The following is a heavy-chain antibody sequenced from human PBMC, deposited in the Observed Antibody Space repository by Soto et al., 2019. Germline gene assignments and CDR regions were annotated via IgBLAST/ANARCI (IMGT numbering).Heavy chain of an antibody. CDR1: GYSFTSYW. CDR3: ARGLTMTTSTTGPADYYYYYYGMDV. J-gene: IGHJ6*02. V-gene: IGHV5-51*01. CDR2: IYPGDSDT. D-gene: IGHD4-4*01. Sequence: GESLKISCKGSGYSFTSYWIGWVRQMPGKGLEWMGIIYPGDSDTRYSPSFQGQVTIPADKSISTAYLEWSSLKASDTAMYYCARGLTMTTSTTGPADYYYYYYGMDVWGQGTTVTVSS.